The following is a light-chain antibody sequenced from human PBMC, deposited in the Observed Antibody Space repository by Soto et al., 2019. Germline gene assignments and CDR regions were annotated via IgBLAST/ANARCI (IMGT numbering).Light chain of an antibody. V-gene: IGKV3-20*01. J-gene: IGKJ1*01. CDR2: GES. CDR3: QPDGSSRT. CDR1: QSVDSTY. Sequence: EIVLTQSPGTLSLSPAEITTLACRASQSVDSTYVAWYQQRPGQAPRPLIYGESSRSTGIPDRFTGSGSGADFTLTISTLEPEDFAVYYCQPDGSSRTFGQGNKVEIK.